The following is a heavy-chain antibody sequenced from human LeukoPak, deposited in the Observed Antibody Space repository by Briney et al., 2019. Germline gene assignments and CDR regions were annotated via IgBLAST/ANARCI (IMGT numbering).Heavy chain of an antibody. CDR1: GYTFTSYH. V-gene: IGHV1-8*01. J-gene: IGHJ3*02. CDR3: ARGESPLAFDI. CDR2: MNPNSGNT. Sequence: ASVKVSCKASGYTFTSYHINWVRQAPGKGREWMGWMNPNSGNTVYAEKLKGRVTMNRNKYKSTAYMELSSLRSEDTAVYYCARGESPLAFDIWGQGAMVTVSS. D-gene: IGHD3-16*02.